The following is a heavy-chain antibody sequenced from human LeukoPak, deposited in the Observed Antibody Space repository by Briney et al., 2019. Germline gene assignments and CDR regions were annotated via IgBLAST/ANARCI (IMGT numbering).Heavy chain of an antibody. CDR2: ISSSSSTI. D-gene: IGHD3-22*01. V-gene: IGHV3-48*01. J-gene: IGHJ4*02. CDR3: AREARGYYYDSSGYYYDY. Sequence: PGGSLRLSCAAPGFTFSSYSMNWVRQAPGKGLEWVSYISSSSSTIYYADSVKGRFTISRDNAKNSLYLQMNSLRAEDTAVYYCAREARGYYYDSSGYYYDYWGQGTLVTVSS. CDR1: GFTFSSYS.